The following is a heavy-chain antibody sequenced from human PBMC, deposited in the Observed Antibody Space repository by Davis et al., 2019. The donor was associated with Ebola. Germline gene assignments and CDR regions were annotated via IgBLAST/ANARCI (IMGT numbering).Heavy chain of an antibody. CDR1: GGSFSGYY. V-gene: IGHV4-34*01. CDR2: IHHSGST. J-gene: IGHJ2*01. CDR3: ARGVGDYATRRWYFDL. D-gene: IGHD3-16*01. Sequence: MPGGSLRLSCAVYGGSFSGYYWTWIRQPPGKGLEWIGEIHHSGSTNYNPSLKSRVTMSVDTSKDQFSLKLSSVTAADTAVYYCARGVGDYATRRWYFDLWGRGTLVTVSS.